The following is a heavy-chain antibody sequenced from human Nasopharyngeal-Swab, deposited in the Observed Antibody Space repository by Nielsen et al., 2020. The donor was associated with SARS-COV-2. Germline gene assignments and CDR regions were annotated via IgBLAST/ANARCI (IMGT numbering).Heavy chain of an antibody. CDR2: INHSGST. CDR1: GGSFSGYY. Sequence: SETLSLTCAVYGGSFSGYYWSWIRQPPGKGLEWIGEINHSGSTNYNPSLKSRVTISVDTSKNQFSLKLSSVTAAATAVSYCARRSGGIAAAGTIRFDPWGQGTLVTVSS. V-gene: IGHV4-34*01. D-gene: IGHD6-13*01. J-gene: IGHJ5*02. CDR3: ARRSGGIAAAGTIRFDP.